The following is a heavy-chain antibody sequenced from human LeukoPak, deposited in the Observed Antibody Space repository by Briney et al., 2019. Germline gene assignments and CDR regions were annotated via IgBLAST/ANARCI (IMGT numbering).Heavy chain of an antibody. J-gene: IGHJ4*02. Sequence: PGGSLRLSCAASGFTFSSYAMSGVRKAPGKGLEWVSAISGSGGSTYYADSVKGRFTISRDNSKNTLYLQMNSLRAEDTAVYYCAKGSRGTGALDYWGQGTLVTVSS. CDR2: ISGSGGST. CDR1: GFTFSSYA. V-gene: IGHV3-23*01. D-gene: IGHD3/OR15-3a*01. CDR3: AKGSRGTGALDY.